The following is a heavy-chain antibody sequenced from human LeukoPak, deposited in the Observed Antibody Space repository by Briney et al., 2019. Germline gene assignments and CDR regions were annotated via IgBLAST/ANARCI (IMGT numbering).Heavy chain of an antibody. D-gene: IGHD1-26*01. CDR1: GDSVSSTSAA. CDR2: TYYRSQWYN. J-gene: IGHJ4*02. Sequence: SQTLSLTCATSGDSVSSTSAAWNWIRQSPSRGLEWLGGTYYRSQWYNGYAASVISRITINSDTSKNQFSLHLNSVTPGDTAVYYCARGVSYSFDFWGQGILVTVSS. V-gene: IGHV6-1*01. CDR3: ARGVSYSFDF.